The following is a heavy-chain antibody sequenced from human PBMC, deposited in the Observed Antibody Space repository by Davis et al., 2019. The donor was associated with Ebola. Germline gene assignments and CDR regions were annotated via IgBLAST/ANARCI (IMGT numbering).Heavy chain of an antibody. CDR1: GFTVSSNY. D-gene: IGHD4-17*01. V-gene: IGHV3-66*01. J-gene: IGHJ4*02. CDR3: ARAPYDYEKCDY. Sequence: PGGSLRLSCAASGFTVSSNYMSWVRQAPGKGLEWVSVIYSGGSTYYADSVKGRFTISRDNSKNTLYLKMNSLRAEDTAVYYCARAPYDYEKCDYWGQGTLVTVSS. CDR2: IYSGGST.